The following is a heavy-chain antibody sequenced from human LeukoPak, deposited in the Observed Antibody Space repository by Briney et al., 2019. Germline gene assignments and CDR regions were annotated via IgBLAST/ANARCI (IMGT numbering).Heavy chain of an antibody. CDR1: GFTFSSYA. J-gene: IGHJ1*01. Sequence: PGGSLRLSCAASGFTFSSYAMSWVRQAPGKGLEWVSAISGSGGSTYYADSVKGPFTISRDNSKNTLYLQMNSLRAEDTAVYYCAKVLQPFLEYFQHWGQGTLVTVSS. V-gene: IGHV3-23*01. CDR2: ISGSGGST. D-gene: IGHD5-18*01. CDR3: AKVLQPFLEYFQH.